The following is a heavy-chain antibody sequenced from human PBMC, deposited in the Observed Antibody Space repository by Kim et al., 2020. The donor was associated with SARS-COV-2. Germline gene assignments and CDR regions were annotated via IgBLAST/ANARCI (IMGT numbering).Heavy chain of an antibody. J-gene: IGHJ4*02. CDR3: ARWEPRGNFDY. CDR2: IYTSGST. CDR1: GGSISSGSYY. Sequence: SETLSLTCTVSGGSISSGSYYWSWIRQPAGKGLEWIGRIYTSGSTNYNPSLKSRVTISVDTSKNQFSLKLSSVTAADTAVYYCARWEPRGNFDYWGQGTLVTVSS. V-gene: IGHV4-61*02. D-gene: IGHD1-26*01.